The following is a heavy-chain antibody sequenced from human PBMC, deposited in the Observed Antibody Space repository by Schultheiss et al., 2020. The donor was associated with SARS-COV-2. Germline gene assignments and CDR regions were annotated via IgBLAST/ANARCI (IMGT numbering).Heavy chain of an antibody. Sequence: SETLSLTCTVSGGSISSYYWSWIRQPPGKGLEWIGYIYYSGSTNYNPSLKSRVTISVDTSKNQFSLKLSSVTAADTAVYYCANWGTMVRGVSVTGFDPWGQGTLVTVSS. V-gene: IGHV4-59*12. CDR1: GGSISSYY. J-gene: IGHJ5*02. CDR2: IYYSGST. D-gene: IGHD3-10*01. CDR3: ANWGTMVRGVSVTGFDP.